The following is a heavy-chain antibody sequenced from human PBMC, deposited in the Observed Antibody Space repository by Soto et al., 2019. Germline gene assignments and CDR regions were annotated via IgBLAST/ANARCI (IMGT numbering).Heavy chain of an antibody. CDR2: IYYSGST. V-gene: IGHV4-31*03. D-gene: IGHD3-22*01. Sequence: SETLSLTCTVSGGSISSGGYYWSWIRQHPGKGLEWIGYIYYSGSTYYNPSLKSRVTISVDTSKNQFSLKLSSVTAADTAVYYCARSAPMYYYDSSGYYPFWFDPWGQGTLVTVSS. CDR3: ARSAPMYYYDSSGYYPFWFDP. CDR1: GGSISSGGYY. J-gene: IGHJ5*02.